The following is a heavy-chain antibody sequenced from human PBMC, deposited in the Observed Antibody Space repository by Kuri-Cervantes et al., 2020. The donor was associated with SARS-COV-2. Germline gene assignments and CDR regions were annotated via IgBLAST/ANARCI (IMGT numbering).Heavy chain of an antibody. CDR2: ISGSGGST. Sequence: ETLSLTCAASGFTFSSYAMSWVRQAPGKGLEWVSAISGSGGSTYYADSVKGRFTISRDNSKNTLYLQMNSLRAEDTAVYYCAKDLNYVVPAAISSYYYYYDMDVWGQGTTVTVSS. CDR1: GFTFSSYA. CDR3: AKDLNYVVPAAISSYYYYYDMDV. D-gene: IGHD2-2*01. J-gene: IGHJ6*02. V-gene: IGHV3-23*01.